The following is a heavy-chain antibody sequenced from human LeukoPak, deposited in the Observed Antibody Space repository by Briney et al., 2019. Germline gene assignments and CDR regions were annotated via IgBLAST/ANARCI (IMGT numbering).Heavy chain of an antibody. CDR2: INHSGST. CDR1: GGSFSGYY. V-gene: IGHV4-34*01. J-gene: IGHJ4*02. Sequence: SETLSLTCAVYGGSFSGYYWSWIRQPPGKGLEWIGEINHSGSTNYNPSLKSRVTISVDTSKNQFSLKLSSVTAADTAVYYCARGKTDLRYSSPSQGSDFDYWGQGTLVTVSS. CDR3: ARGKTDLRYSSPSQGSDFDY. D-gene: IGHD6-6*01.